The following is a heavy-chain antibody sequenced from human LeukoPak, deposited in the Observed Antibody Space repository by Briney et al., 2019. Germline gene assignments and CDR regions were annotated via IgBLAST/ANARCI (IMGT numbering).Heavy chain of an antibody. CDR1: GGSISSYY. D-gene: IGHD3-10*01. CDR3: ARERARFGSGSYYNCWFDP. CDR2: IYSSGST. J-gene: IGHJ5*02. Sequence: SETLSLTCTVSGGSISSYYWSWIRQPAGKGLEWIGRIYSSGSTNYNPSLKSRVTLSVDTSKNQFSLRLRSVTAADTAVYYCARERARFGSGSYYNCWFDPWGQGTLVTVSS. V-gene: IGHV4-4*07.